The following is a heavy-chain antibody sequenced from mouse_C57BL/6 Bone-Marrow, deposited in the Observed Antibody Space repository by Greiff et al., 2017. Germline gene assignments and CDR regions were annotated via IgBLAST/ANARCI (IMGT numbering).Heavy chain of an antibody. CDR1: GYSITSGYD. CDR3: ARVDYYGVDY. V-gene: IGHV3-1*01. D-gene: IGHD1-1*01. J-gene: IGHJ2*01. CDR2: ISYSGST. Sequence: VQLKESGPGMVKPSQSLSLTCTVTGYSITSGYDWHWIRHFPGNKLEWMGYISYSGSTNYNPSLKSRISITHDTSKNHFFLKLNSVTTEDTATYYCARVDYYGVDYWGQGTTLTVSS.